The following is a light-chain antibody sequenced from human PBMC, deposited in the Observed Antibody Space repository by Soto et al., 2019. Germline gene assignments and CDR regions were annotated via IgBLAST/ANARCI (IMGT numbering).Light chain of an antibody. J-gene: IGKJ1*01. CDR3: QQCGSSPWT. CDR2: AAS. CDR1: QSVSSYY. V-gene: IGKV3-20*01. Sequence: EIVLTQSPGTLSLSPGERATLSCRASQSVSSYYLAWYQQKPGQAPRLLIYAASSRATGITDRFSGGGSGTDFTLTISRLEPEDFAVYYCQQCGSSPWTVGQGTKVEIK.